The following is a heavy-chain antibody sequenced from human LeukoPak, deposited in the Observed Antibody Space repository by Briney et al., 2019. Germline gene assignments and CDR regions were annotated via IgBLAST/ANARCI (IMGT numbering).Heavy chain of an antibody. J-gene: IGHJ5*02. CDR3: ARSTIFGVAIQFNWFDP. V-gene: IGHV4-39*01. Sequence: SETLSLTCTVSGGSISSSSYYWGWIRRPPGKGLEWIGSIYYSGSTYYNPSLKSRVTISVDTSKNQFSLKLSSVTAADTAVYYCARSTIFGVAIQFNWFDPWGQGTLVTVSS. CDR1: GGSISSSSYY. D-gene: IGHD3-3*01. CDR2: IYYSGST.